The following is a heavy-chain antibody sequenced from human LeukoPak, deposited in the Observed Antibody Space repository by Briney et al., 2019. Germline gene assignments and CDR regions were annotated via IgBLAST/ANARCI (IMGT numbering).Heavy chain of an antibody. D-gene: IGHD2-2*01. J-gene: IGHJ6*02. CDR3: ARGPVVPADYYYYGMDV. V-gene: IGHV1-69*13. Sequence: SVKVSFKASGGTFSSYAISWVRQAPGQGLEWMGGIIPIFGTANYAQKFQGRVTITADESTSTAYMELSSLRSEDTAVYYCARGPVVPADYYYYGMDVWGQGTTVTVSS. CDR2: IIPIFGTA. CDR1: GGTFSSYA.